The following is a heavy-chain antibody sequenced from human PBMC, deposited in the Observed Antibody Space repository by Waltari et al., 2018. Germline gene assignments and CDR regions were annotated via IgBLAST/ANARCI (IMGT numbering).Heavy chain of an antibody. D-gene: IGHD3-22*01. V-gene: IGHV1-69*01. CDR1: GGTFSSYA. J-gene: IGHJ6*02. CDR2: IIPIFGTA. CDR3: VRGMIVVVTPDYYYGMDV. Sequence: QVQLVQSGAEVKKPGSSVNVSCKASGGTFSSYAISWVRQAPGQGLEWMGGIIPIFGTANYAQKFQGRVTITADESTSTAYMELSSLRSEDTAVYYCVRGMIVVVTPDYYYGMDVWGQGTTVTVSS.